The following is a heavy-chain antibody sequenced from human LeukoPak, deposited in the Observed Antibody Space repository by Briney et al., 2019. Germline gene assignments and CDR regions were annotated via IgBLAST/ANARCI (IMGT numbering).Heavy chain of an antibody. D-gene: IGHD6-19*01. Sequence: PGGSLRLSCAASGFTFSSYAMSWVRQAPGKGLEWVSVMSGSGNSTFYADSVKGRFTISRDNSKNTLYLQMNSLRVEDTAIYYCAKDGESGQWLYYFGYWGQGTLVTVSS. CDR1: GFTFSSYA. V-gene: IGHV3-23*01. CDR2: MSGSGNST. CDR3: AKDGESGQWLYYFGY. J-gene: IGHJ4*02.